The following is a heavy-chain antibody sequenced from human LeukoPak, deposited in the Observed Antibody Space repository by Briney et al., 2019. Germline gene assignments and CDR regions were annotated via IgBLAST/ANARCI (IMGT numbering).Heavy chain of an antibody. D-gene: IGHD3-16*01. Sequence: GGSLRLSCAASGFTFSDYNMSWIRRAPGKGLEWVSYISSSGSTIYYADSVKGRFTISRDNAKNSLYLQMNSLRAEDTAVYYCARVSDDYVRQGVYYFDYWGQGTLVTVSS. CDR3: ARVSDDYVRQGVYYFDY. J-gene: IGHJ4*02. V-gene: IGHV3-11*04. CDR2: ISSSGSTI. CDR1: GFTFSDYN.